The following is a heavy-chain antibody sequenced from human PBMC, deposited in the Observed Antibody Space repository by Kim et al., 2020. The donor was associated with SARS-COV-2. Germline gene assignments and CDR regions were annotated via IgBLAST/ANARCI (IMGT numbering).Heavy chain of an antibody. Sequence: GGSLRLSCAASGFTFSSYAMSWVRQAPGKGLEWVSAISGSGGSTYYADSVKGRFTISRDNSTNTLYLQMNSLRAEDTAVYYCAKATEDYYDSSGNQYVGAFYIWGHGTMVTVSS. CDR2: ISGSGGST. CDR3: AKATEDYYDSSGNQYVGAFYI. V-gene: IGHV3-23*01. D-gene: IGHD3-22*01. CDR1: GFTFSSYA. J-gene: IGHJ3*02.